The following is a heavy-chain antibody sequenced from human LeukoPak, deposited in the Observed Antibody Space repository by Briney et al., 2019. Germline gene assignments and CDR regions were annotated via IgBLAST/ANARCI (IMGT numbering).Heavy chain of an antibody. D-gene: IGHD2-2*01. CDR1: GFTVNRHW. CDR2: INPDGSST. V-gene: IGHV3-74*01. J-gene: IGHJ6*04. Sequence: PGGSLRLSCAASGFTVNRHWMHCVRQPPGTGLVWVSRINPDGSSTNYADSVKGRFTISRDNAKNTLYLQMNSLRAEDTAVYYCAREWGIVVVPAPTDVWGKGNTVTVSS. CDR3: AREWGIVVVPAPTDV.